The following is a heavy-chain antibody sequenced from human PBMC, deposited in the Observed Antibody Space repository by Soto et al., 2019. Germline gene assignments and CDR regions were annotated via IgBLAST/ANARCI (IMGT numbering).Heavy chain of an antibody. Sequence: QVQLVQSGAEMKKPGSSVKVSCQSSGGTFNTYAMNWVRQAPGQGPEWMGDISPMFGAANYAPKLQRRVTITADESTGTSYMQLSSLTSEDTALYFCAREVQVHTPAFVYWGQGTLVTVSS. J-gene: IGHJ4*02. CDR2: ISPMFGAA. D-gene: IGHD3-10*01. CDR3: AREVQVHTPAFVY. CDR1: GGTFNTYA. V-gene: IGHV1-69*19.